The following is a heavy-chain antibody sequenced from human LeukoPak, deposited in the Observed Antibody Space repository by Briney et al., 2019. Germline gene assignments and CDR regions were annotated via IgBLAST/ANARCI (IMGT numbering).Heavy chain of an antibody. V-gene: IGHV4-34*01. J-gene: IGHJ4*02. Sequence: SETLSLTCAVYGGSFSGYYWSWLRQPPGKGLEWIGEINHSGSTNYNPSLKSRVTISVDTSKSQFSLKLSSVTAADTAVYYCARGSPEPYCSSTSCSYFDYWGQGTLVTVSS. D-gene: IGHD2-2*01. CDR2: INHSGST. CDR3: ARGSPEPYCSSTSCSYFDY. CDR1: GGSFSGYY.